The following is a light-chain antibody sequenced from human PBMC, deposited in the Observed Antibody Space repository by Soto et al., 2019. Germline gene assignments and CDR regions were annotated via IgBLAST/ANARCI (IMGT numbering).Light chain of an antibody. CDR3: QQYYGAPIT. Sequence: DIVMTQSPDSLAVSLGERATINCKSSQNILSSSDNHNYLAWFQKKPGQPPRLLIYGASIRESGVPDRFSGSGSAIDFTLTISSLQAEDVAVYYCQQYYGAPITFGQGTRLEIK. CDR2: GAS. CDR1: QNILSSSDNHNY. J-gene: IGKJ5*01. V-gene: IGKV4-1*01.